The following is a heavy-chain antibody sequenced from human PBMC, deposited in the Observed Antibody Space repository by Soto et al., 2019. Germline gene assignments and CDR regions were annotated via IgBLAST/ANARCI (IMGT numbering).Heavy chain of an antibody. J-gene: IGHJ6*03. CDR1: GFTFSSYG. CDR2: IWYDGSNK. CDR3: ARDADPTYYDFSPMDV. V-gene: IGHV3-33*01. Sequence: GGSLRLSCAASGFTFSSYGMHWVRQAPGKGLEWVAVIWYDGSNKYYADSVKGRFTISRDNSKNTLYLQMNSLRAEDTAVYYCARDADPTYYDFSPMDVWGKGTTVTVSS. D-gene: IGHD3-3*01.